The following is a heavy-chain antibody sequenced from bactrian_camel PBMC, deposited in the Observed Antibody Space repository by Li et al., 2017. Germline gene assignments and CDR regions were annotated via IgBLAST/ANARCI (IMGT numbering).Heavy chain of an antibody. CDR3: AADRGYGLDCDDGAGY. D-gene: IGHD3*01. J-gene: IGHJ6*01. Sequence: VQLVESGGGSVQAGGSLKLTCAASGFTFDDHDMGWYRQAPECELVSTISSDSGTYYADSVKGRFTISRDNAKNTVYLQMDSLKPEDAAVYYCAADRGYGLDCDDGAGYWGQGTQVTVS. CDR1: GFTFDDHD. V-gene: IGHV3S63*01. CDR2: ISSDSGT.